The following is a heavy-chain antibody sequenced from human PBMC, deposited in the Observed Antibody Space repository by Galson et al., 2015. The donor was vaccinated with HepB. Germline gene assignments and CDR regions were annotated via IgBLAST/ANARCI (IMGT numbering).Heavy chain of an antibody. D-gene: IGHD3-16*01. J-gene: IGHJ4*02. V-gene: IGHV3-9*01. CDR2: ISWKSDAR. CDR1: GFTFEDHA. Sequence: SLRLSCAASGFTFEDHAMHWVRQAPGKGLEWVSGISWKSDARGYVDSVKGRFTISRDDAKNSLYLQMNSLRPEDTALYYCAKDSDSWHARGSFDFWGQGTLVTLSS. CDR3: AKDSDSWHARGSFDF.